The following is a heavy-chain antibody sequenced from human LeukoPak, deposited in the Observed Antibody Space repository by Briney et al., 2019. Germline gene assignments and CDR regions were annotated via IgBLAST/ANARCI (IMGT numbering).Heavy chain of an antibody. D-gene: IGHD3-22*01. CDR2: INGDGSTT. J-gene: IGHJ1*01. CDR1: GFTFSRYW. CDR3: ATGNYYDSRGYYTFGH. V-gene: IGHV3-74*01. Sequence: GGSLRLSCAASGFTFSRYWMHWVRQAPGKGLVWVSRINGDGSTTTYADSVKGGFTIARDNAKNTLYLQMNSLRAEDTAVYYCATGNYYDSRGYYTFGHWGQGTLVTVSS.